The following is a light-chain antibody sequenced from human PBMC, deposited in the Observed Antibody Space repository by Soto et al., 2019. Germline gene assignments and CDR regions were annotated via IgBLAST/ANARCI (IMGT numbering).Light chain of an antibody. CDR3: MQALQTRT. CDR2: FVS. V-gene: IGKV2-28*01. Sequence: DIVMTQSPLSLSVTPGEPASIPCRSSQSLLHSNGYNYLDWYLQKPGQSPQLLIYFVSNRASGVPDRFSGSGSGTDFTLKISRVEPEDVGVYYCMQALQTRTFGQGTKVDIK. J-gene: IGKJ1*01. CDR1: QSLLHSNGYNY.